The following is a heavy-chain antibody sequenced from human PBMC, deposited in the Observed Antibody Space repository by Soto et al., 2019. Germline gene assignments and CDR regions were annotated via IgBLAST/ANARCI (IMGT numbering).Heavy chain of an antibody. J-gene: IGHJ4*02. CDR2: ISTNGGST. CDR3: VKGEYYYDSSGYYPFDY. V-gene: IGHV3-64D*06. Sequence: ASLRLSCSASRFTFSTYAMHWVRQAPGKGLEYVSSISTNGGSTHYADSVKGRFTISRDNSKNTQYLQMSSLRADDTAVYYCVKGEYYYDSSGYYPFDYWGQGTLVTVSS. D-gene: IGHD3-22*01. CDR1: RFTFSTYA.